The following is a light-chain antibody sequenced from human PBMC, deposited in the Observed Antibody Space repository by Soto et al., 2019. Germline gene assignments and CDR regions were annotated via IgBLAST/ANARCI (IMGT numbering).Light chain of an antibody. J-gene: IGLJ1*01. CDR2: DVS. V-gene: IGLV2-11*01. Sequence: SVLTQPRSLSVSPGQPVTVSFTGTSSDVGTYDFVSWYQQHPGKAPRLMIFDVSERPSGVPDRFSGSKSGNTASLTISGLQAEDEADYYCCLYAVTFYVFGTGTKVTVL. CDR3: CLYAVTFYV. CDR1: SSDVGTYDF.